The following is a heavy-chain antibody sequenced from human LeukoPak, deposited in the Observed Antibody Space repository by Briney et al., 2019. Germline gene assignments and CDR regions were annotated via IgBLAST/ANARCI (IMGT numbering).Heavy chain of an antibody. J-gene: IGHJ5*02. CDR1: GGSISSGDYY. CDR2: IYYSGST. Sequence: SETLSLTCTVSGGSISSGDYYWSWIRQPPGKGLEWIGYIYYSGSTYYNPSLKSRVTISVDTSKNQFSLKLSSVTAADTAVYYCAREVQVVPAAINWFDPWGQGTLVTVSS. CDR3: AREVQVVPAAINWFDP. V-gene: IGHV4-30-4*08. D-gene: IGHD2-2*02.